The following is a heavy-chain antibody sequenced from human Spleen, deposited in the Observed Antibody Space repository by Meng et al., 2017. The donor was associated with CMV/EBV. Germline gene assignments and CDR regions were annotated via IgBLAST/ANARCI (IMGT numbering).Heavy chain of an antibody. V-gene: IGHV1-69*10. CDR3: AMSLRLSGFTFGYYFCALDA. CDR1: TSYA. CDR2: IIPILGVT. Sequence: TSYAIIWVRQAPGQGLEWMGGIIPILGVTKHSEKFQGRVSITADRSTGTVNMELSSLTSEDTAVYYCAMSLRLSGFTFGYYFCALDAWGQGTLVTVSS. J-gene: IGHJ6*02. D-gene: IGHD2/OR15-2a*01.